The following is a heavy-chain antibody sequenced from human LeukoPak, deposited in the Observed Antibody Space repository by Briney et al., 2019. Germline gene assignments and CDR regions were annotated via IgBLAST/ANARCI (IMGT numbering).Heavy chain of an antibody. D-gene: IGHD3-16*02. J-gene: IGHJ4*02. V-gene: IGHV1-18*01. CDR2: ISTYNGHT. CDR3: ARGMGDYVWGSYRPFDY. CDR1: AYTFTNYG. Sequence: ASVKVSCKASAYTFTNYGFSWVRQAPGQGLEWMAWISTYNGHTYYAQKLQDRVTLTTDTSTSTAYMELRSLRSDDTAVYYCARGMGDYVWGSYRPFDYWGQGTLVTVSS.